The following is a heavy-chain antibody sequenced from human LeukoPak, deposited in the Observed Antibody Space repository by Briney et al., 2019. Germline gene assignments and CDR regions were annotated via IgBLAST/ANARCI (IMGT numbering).Heavy chain of an antibody. V-gene: IGHV1-2*02. CDR3: ARVLDCSGGSCYSEDY. CDR1: GYTFTGYY. CDR2: TNPNSGGT. J-gene: IGHJ4*02. Sequence: GASVKVSCKASGYTFTGYYMHWVRQAPGQGLEWMGWTNPNSGGTNYAQKFQGRVTMTRDTSISTAYMELSRLRSDDTAVYYCARVLDCSGGSCYSEDYWGQGTLVTVSS. D-gene: IGHD2-15*01.